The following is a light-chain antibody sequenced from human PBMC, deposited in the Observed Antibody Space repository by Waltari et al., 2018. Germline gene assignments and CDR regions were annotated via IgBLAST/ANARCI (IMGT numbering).Light chain of an antibody. Sequence: DIQMTQYPSPLAASVGYRVTISCRASQSVGTWLAWYQQKPGKASKLLIYMASTLESGVPSRFSGSGSGTEFTLTISSLQPDDFATYSCQQYSSFSTFGQGTKL. J-gene: IGKJ2*01. CDR2: MAS. V-gene: IGKV1-5*03. CDR3: QQYSSFST. CDR1: QSVGTW.